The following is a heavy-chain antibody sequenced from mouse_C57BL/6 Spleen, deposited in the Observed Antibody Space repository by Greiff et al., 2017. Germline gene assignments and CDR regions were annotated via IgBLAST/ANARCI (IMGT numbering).Heavy chain of an antibody. Sequence: VQLKESGGGLVQPGGSLKLSCAASGFTFSDYGMAWVRQAPRKGLEWVAFISNLAYSIYYADTVTGRFPFSRENAKNTLYLEMSSLRSEDTAVYYCARERDGYLDYWGQGTTLTVSS. J-gene: IGHJ2*01. CDR2: ISNLAYSI. V-gene: IGHV5-15*01. CDR3: ARERDGYLDY. CDR1: GFTFSDYG. D-gene: IGHD2-3*01.